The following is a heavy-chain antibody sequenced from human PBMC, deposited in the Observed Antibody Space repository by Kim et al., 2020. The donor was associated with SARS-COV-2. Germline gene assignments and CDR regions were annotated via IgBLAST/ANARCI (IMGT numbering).Heavy chain of an antibody. CDR1: GGSISSGDYY. D-gene: IGHD3-10*01. Sequence: SETLSLTCTVSGGSISSGDYYWSWIRQPPGKGLEWIGYIYYSGSTYYNPSLKSRVTISVDTSKNQFSLKLRSVTAADTAVYYCARDGQVYYYGSGHWFDPWGQGTLVTVSS. CDR3: ARDGQVYYYGSGHWFDP. CDR2: IYYSGST. V-gene: IGHV4-30-4*01. J-gene: IGHJ5*02.